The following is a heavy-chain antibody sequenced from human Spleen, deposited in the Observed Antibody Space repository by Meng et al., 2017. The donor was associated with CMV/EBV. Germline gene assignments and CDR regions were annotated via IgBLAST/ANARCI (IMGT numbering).Heavy chain of an antibody. CDR2: ITHSDSTK. Sequence: LSLTCAVYGGSFSGYYWSWVRQAPGKGLEWVSYITHSDSTKYYADSVRGRFTISRDSAKNSLYLQMNSLRAEDTAVYYCATSSGWYFDLWGRGTLVTVSS. V-gene: IGHV3-11*04. D-gene: IGHD6-19*01. CDR3: ATSSGWYFDL. J-gene: IGHJ2*01. CDR1: GGSFSGYY.